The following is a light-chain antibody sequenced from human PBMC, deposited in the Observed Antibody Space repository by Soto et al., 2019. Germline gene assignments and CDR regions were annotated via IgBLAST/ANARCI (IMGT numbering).Light chain of an antibody. J-gene: IGLJ1*01. V-gene: IGLV1-40*01. Sequence: QSVLTQPPSVSGAPGQRVTISCTGSSSNIGAGYDVHWCQQLPGTAPKLLIYGNSNRPSGVPDRFSGSKSGTSASLAITGLQAEDEADYYCQSYGSSLSGSYVFGSGTKVTVL. CDR3: QSYGSSLSGSYV. CDR1: SSNIGAGYD. CDR2: GNS.